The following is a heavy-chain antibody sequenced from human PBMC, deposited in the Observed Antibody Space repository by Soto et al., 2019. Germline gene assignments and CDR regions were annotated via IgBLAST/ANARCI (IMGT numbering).Heavy chain of an antibody. CDR2: IIPIFGTA. Sequence: SVKVSCKASGGTFSSYAISWVRQAPGQGLEWMGGIIPIFGTANYAQKFQGRVTITADESTSTAYMELSSLRSEDTTVYYCARDRRDGYNLNAFDIWGQGTMVTVSS. V-gene: IGHV1-69*13. J-gene: IGHJ3*02. D-gene: IGHD5-12*01. CDR1: GGTFSSYA. CDR3: ARDRRDGYNLNAFDI.